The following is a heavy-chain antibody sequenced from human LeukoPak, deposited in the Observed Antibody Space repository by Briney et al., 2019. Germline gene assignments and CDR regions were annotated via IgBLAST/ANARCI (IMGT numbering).Heavy chain of an antibody. Sequence: SVKVSCKASGGTFSSYAISWVRQAPGQGLEWMGRIIPILGIANYAQKFQGRVTITADKSTSTAYIELSSLRSEDTAVYYCARVGMFGELLSPYYYGMDVWGQGTTVTVSS. J-gene: IGHJ6*02. D-gene: IGHD3-10*02. CDR3: ARVGMFGELLSPYYYGMDV. CDR2: IIPILGIA. V-gene: IGHV1-69*04. CDR1: GGTFSSYA.